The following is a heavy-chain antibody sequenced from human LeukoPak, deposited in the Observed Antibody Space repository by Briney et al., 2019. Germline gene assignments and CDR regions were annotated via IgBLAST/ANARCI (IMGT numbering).Heavy chain of an antibody. V-gene: IGHV3-74*01. J-gene: IGHJ3*02. D-gene: IGHD3-3*01. CDR2: INSDGSST. Sequence: GGSLRLSCAASGFTFSSYWMHWVRHAPGKGLVWVSRINSDGSSTSYADSVKGRFTISRDNAKNTLYLQMNSLRAEDTAVYYCARDGGPLNYDFWSGYPSNAFDIWGQGTMVTVSS. CDR3: ARDGGPLNYDFWSGYPSNAFDI. CDR1: GFTFSSYW.